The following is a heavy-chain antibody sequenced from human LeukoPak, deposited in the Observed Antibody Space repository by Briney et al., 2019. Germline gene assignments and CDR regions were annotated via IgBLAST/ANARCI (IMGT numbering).Heavy chain of an antibody. Sequence: ASVKVSCKVSGYTFTDYYMHWVQQAPGKGLEWMGLVDPEDGETIYAEKFQGRVTITADTSTDTAYMELSSLRSEDTAVYYCATASPLLLWFGELSDFDIWGQGTMVTVSS. V-gene: IGHV1-69-2*01. J-gene: IGHJ3*02. CDR3: ATASPLLLWFGELSDFDI. CDR1: GYTFTDYY. CDR2: VDPEDGET. D-gene: IGHD3-10*01.